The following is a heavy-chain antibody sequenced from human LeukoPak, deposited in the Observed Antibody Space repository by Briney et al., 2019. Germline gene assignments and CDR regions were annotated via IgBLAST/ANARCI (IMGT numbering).Heavy chain of an antibody. CDR3: ARDEVTTPRD. CDR2: ISYDGSNK. Sequence: GGSLRLSCAASGXTFSSYAMHWVRQAPGKGLEWVAVISYDGSNKKYADSVKGRFTISRDNSKNTLYLQMNSLRAEDTAVYYCARDEVTTPRDWGQGTLVTVSS. CDR1: GXTFSSYA. J-gene: IGHJ4*02. D-gene: IGHD4-17*01. V-gene: IGHV3-30*03.